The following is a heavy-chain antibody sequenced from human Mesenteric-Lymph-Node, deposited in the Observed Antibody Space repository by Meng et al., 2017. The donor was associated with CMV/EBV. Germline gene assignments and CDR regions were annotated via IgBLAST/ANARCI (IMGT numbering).Heavy chain of an antibody. D-gene: IGHD3-22*01. CDR2: IYYSGST. Sequence: SETLSLTCTVSGGSISSYYWSWIRQPPGKGLEWIGYIYYSGSTNYNPSLKSRVTISVDTSKNQFSLKLSSVTAADAAVYYCARGPDQYYYDSRGSPHCAFDIWGQGTMVTVSS. V-gene: IGHV4-59*01. CDR1: GGSISSYY. CDR3: ARGPDQYYYDSRGSPHCAFDI. J-gene: IGHJ3*02.